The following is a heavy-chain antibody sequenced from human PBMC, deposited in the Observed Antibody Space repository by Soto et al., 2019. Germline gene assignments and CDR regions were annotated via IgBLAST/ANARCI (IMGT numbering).Heavy chain of an antibody. CDR2: IIPILGIA. CDR3: ARGVAATITSVHFDY. J-gene: IGHJ4*02. V-gene: IGHV1-69*02. Sequence: QVQLVQSGAEVKKPGSSVKVSCKASGGTFSSYTISWVRQAPGQGLEWMGRIIPILGIANYAQKFQGRVTITADKSTSTAYMELSSLRSEDTAVYYCARGVAATITSVHFDYWGQGTLVTVSS. D-gene: IGHD5-12*01. CDR1: GGTFSSYT.